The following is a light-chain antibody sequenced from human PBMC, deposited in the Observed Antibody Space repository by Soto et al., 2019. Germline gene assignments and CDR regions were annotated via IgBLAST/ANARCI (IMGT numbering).Light chain of an antibody. CDR3: QQYNTWPRT. Sequence: EIVMTQSPATLSVSPGERATLSCRASQGIKYCVSWFQQKPGQAPRLLIYGASTRATAIPARFSGSGSGTEFTLSISSLQSEDFAVYYCQQYNTWPRTFGQGTKVDIK. J-gene: IGKJ1*01. CDR1: QGIKYC. CDR2: GAS. V-gene: IGKV3-15*01.